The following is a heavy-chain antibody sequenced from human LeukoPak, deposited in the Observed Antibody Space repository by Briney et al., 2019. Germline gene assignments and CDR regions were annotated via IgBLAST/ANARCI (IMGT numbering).Heavy chain of an antibody. V-gene: IGHV4-59*01. J-gene: IGHJ4*02. Sequence: SETLSLTCAVSGGSISSYYWSWIRQPPGKGLEWTGYIYYSGSTNYNPSLKSRVTISVDTSKNQFSLKLSSVTAADTAVHYCARVYGGNSVLPIIDYWGQGTLVTVSS. CDR2: IYYSGST. CDR1: GGSISSYY. CDR3: ARVYGGNSVLPIIDY. D-gene: IGHD4-23*01.